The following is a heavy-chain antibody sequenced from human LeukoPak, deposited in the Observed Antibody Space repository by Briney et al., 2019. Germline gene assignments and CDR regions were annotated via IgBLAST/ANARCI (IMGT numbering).Heavy chain of an antibody. J-gene: IGHJ4*02. D-gene: IGHD6-19*01. V-gene: IGHV4-34*01. CDR2: INHSGST. CDR1: GGSFSGYY. CDR3: ARGIAVAGTWLSDFDY. Sequence: SETLSLTCAVYGGSFSGYYWSWIRQPPGKGLEWIGEINHSGSTNYNPSLKSRVTISVDTSKNQFSLQLNSVTPEDTAVYYCARGIAVAGTWLSDFDYWGQGTLVTVSS.